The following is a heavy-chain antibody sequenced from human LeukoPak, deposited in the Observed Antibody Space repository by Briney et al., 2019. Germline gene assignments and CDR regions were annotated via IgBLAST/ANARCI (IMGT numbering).Heavy chain of an antibody. J-gene: IGHJ6*02. Sequence: SETLSLTCTVSGGSISSYYWSWIRQPPGKGLQWIGYIYYSGSTNYNPPLKSRVTISVDTSKNQFSLKLSSVTAADMAVYYCARGAVIAAADEYYYGMDVWGQGTTVTVSS. CDR3: ARGAVIAAADEYYYGMDV. D-gene: IGHD6-13*01. V-gene: IGHV4-59*01. CDR1: GGSISSYY. CDR2: IYYSGST.